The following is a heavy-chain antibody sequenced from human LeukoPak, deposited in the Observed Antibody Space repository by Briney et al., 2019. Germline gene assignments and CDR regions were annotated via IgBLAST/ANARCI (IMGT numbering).Heavy chain of an antibody. CDR3: AREAELLADNAFDI. CDR1: GGSISSSTYY. Sequence: SETLSLTCTVSGGSISSSTYYWGWIRQPPGKGLEWIGSLSYSGRVYYNPSLKSRVAISLETSKNQFSLKLNSVTAADTAVYYCAREAELLADNAFDIWGQGTMVTVSS. J-gene: IGHJ3*02. V-gene: IGHV4-39*07. CDR2: LSYSGRV. D-gene: IGHD2-21*02.